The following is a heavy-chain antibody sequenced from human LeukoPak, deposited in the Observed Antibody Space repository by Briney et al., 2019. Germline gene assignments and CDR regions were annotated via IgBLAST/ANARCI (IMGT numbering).Heavy chain of an antibody. D-gene: IGHD3-22*01. CDR3: AREGSGLTEGYDY. CDR2: ISSSGTYI. CDR1: GFTFSSYA. V-gene: IGHV3-21*01. J-gene: IGHJ4*02. Sequence: PGGSLRLSCAASGFTFSSYAMSWVRQAPGKGLEWVSSISSSGTYIYYADSVKGRFTISRDNAKNSLYLQMNSLRAEDTAVYYCAREGSGLTEGYDYWGQGTLVTVSS.